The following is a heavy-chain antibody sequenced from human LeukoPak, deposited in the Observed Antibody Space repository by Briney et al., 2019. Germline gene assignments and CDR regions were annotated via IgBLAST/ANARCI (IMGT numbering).Heavy chain of an antibody. V-gene: IGHV4-59*01. CDR1: GSSISRYY. CDR2: FYHSGST. Sequence: SETLSLTCTVSGSSISRYYWSWIRQPPGKGLDWIGYFYHSGSTNYNPSLKSRVTISLDTSKNQFSLKLSSVTAADTALYYCARDRPYYFGSGSYYDGFDSWGQGTLVTVSS. CDR3: ARDRPYYFGSGSYYDGFDS. J-gene: IGHJ4*02. D-gene: IGHD3-10*01.